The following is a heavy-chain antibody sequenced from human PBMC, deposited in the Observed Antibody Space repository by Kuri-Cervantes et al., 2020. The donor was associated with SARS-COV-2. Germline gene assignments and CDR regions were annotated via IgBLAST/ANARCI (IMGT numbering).Heavy chain of an antibody. V-gene: IGHV3-53*01. Sequence: GESLKISCAASGFTVNSNYMSWVRQAPGKGLEWVSVIYSSGSTNYADSVKGRFTISRDNFKNTLYLQMSSLRAEDTAVYYCARGRGPGDFWSGLNWFDPWGQGTLVPSPQ. CDR1: GFTVNSNY. D-gene: IGHD3-3*01. J-gene: IGHJ5*02. CDR2: IYSSGST. CDR3: ARGRGPGDFWSGLNWFDP.